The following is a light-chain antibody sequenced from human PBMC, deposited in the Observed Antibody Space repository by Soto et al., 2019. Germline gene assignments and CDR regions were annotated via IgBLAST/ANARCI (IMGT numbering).Light chain of an antibody. V-gene: IGKV3-15*01. CDR3: HQRSNWPPSIT. CDR1: RGISSN. J-gene: IGKJ5*01. Sequence: EIVMTQSPATLSVSPGERATLSCRASRGISSNLAWYQQKPGQAPRLLIYDASTRATGIPARFSGSGSGTEFTLTISSLQSEDFAVYYCHQRSNWPPSITFGQGTRLEIK. CDR2: DAS.